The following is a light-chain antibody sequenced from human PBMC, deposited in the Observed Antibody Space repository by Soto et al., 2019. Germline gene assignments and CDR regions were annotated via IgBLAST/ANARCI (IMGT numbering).Light chain of an antibody. CDR3: QLPADLLWP. CDR2: GAS. V-gene: IGKV3-15*01. CDR1: QSISSN. Sequence: AAVSLIKKESASLSCRASQSISSNLAWYQQKPGQAPRLLIYGASTRATGIPARFSGSGSGTDFTLTISNLEPEDFAVYYSQLPADLLWPFAQGTKVDIK. J-gene: IGKJ1*01.